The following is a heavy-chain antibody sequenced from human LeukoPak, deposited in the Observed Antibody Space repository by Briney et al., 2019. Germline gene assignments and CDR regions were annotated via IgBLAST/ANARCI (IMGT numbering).Heavy chain of an antibody. CDR3: AMRWEHAVEDAFDI. D-gene: IGHD1/OR15-1a*01. CDR1: GGSISSSSYY. CDR2: IFYSGST. Sequence: PSETLSLTCTVSGGSISSSSYYWAWIRQPPGKELKWIGSIFYSGSTYYNPSLRGRVTISVDTSQNQFSLKLSSVTAADTAVYYCAMRWEHAVEDAFDIWGQGTMVTVSS. V-gene: IGHV4-39*07. J-gene: IGHJ3*02.